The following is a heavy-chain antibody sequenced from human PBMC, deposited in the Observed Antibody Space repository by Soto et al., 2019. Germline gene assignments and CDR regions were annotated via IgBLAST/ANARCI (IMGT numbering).Heavy chain of an antibody. D-gene: IGHD3-3*01. J-gene: IGHJ6*03. CDR1: GGSISSSSYY. V-gene: IGHV4-39*01. CDR3: ARRYYDFWSGYYYYYMDV. CDR2: IYYSGST. Sequence: QLQLQESGPGLVKPSETLSLTCTVSGGSISSSSYYWGWIRQPPGKGLEWIGSIYYSGSTYYNPSLKSRVTLSVDTSKNQFSLKLSSVTAADTAVYYCARRYYDFWSGYYYYYMDVWGKGTTVTVSS.